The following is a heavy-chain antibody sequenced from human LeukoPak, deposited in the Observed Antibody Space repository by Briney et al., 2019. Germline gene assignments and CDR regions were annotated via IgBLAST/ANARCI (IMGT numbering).Heavy chain of an antibody. J-gene: IGHJ4*02. V-gene: IGHV3-23*01. CDR1: GFTFSSYA. CDR3: AKGLSSGWFIFDY. Sequence: PGGSLRLSCAASGFTFSSYAMSWVRQAPGKGLEWVSAISGSGGSTYCADSVKGRFTISRDNSKNTLYLQMNSLRAEDTAVYYCAKGLSSGWFIFDYWGQGTLVTVSS. D-gene: IGHD6-19*01. CDR2: ISGSGGST.